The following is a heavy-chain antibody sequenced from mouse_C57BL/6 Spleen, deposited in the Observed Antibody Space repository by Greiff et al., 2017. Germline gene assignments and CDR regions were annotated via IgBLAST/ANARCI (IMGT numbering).Heavy chain of an antibody. CDR3: SGHGSGYDWYFDV. CDR2: IRLKSDNYAT. J-gene: IGHJ1*03. V-gene: IGHV6-3*01. Sequence: EVKLVESGGGLVQPGGSMKLSCVASGFTFSNYWMNWVRQSPEKGLEWVAQIRLKSDNYATHYAESVKGRFTISRDDSKSSIYLQMNNLRAEDAGIYYCSGHGSGYDWYFDVWGTGTTVTVSS. CDR1: GFTFSNYW. D-gene: IGHD1-1*01.